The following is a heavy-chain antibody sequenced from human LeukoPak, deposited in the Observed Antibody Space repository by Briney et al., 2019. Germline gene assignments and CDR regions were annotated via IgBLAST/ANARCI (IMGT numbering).Heavy chain of an antibody. CDR1: GGTFSSYA. J-gene: IGHJ6*03. D-gene: IGHD3-22*01. CDR2: IIPIFGTA. V-gene: IGHV1-69*05. CDR3: ARDSSPYYYDSSGYYYVSGYYYYYMDV. Sequence: SVKVSCKASGGTFSSYAISWVRQAPGQVLEWMGGIIPIFGTANYAQKFQGRVTITTDESTSTAYMELSSLRSEDTAVYYCARDSSPYYYDSSGYYYVSGYYYYYMDVWGKGTTVTVSS.